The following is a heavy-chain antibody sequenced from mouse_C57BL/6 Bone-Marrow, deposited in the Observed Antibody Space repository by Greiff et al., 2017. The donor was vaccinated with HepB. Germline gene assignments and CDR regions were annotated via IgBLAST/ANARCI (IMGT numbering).Heavy chain of an antibody. V-gene: IGHV1-9*01. Sequence: VQLQQSGAELMKPGASVKLSCKATGYTFTGYWIEWVKQRPGHGLEWIGEILPGSGSTNYNEKFKGKATFTADTSSNTAYMQLSSLTTEDSAIYYCARRRFGFITTVVGFDYWGQGTTLTVSS. CDR3: ARRRFGFITTVVGFDY. D-gene: IGHD1-1*01. CDR1: GYTFTGYW. CDR2: ILPGSGST. J-gene: IGHJ2*01.